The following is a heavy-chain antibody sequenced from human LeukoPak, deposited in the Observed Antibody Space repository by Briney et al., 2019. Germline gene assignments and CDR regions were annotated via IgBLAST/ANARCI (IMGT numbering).Heavy chain of an antibody. V-gene: IGHV3-7*01. D-gene: IGHD4-17*01. CDR2: IKEDGSKK. J-gene: IGHJ4*02. Sequence: GGSLRLSCVASGFSFRNYWMSWVRHAPGKGLEWVANIKEDGSKKNHLDSVKGRFTISRAKAKNFLYLEMNSMRVEDTALYYCARDGDGRGEDFDYWGQGILVTVSS. CDR1: GFSFRNYW. CDR3: ARDGDGRGEDFDY.